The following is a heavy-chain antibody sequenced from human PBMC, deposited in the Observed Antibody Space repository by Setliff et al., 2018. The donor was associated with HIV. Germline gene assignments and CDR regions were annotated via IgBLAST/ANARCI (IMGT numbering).Heavy chain of an antibody. CDR3: ARGGRLQYFEWPSYAMDV. CDR1: GFTFSSYS. D-gene: IGHD3-9*01. V-gene: IGHV3-21*06. J-gene: IGHJ6*02. CDR2: ISSTGAHI. Sequence: GESLKISCAASGFTFSSYSMNWVRQAPGKGLEWVASISSTGAHISTADSLKGRFTISRGNGRNSLYLQMSSLRAEDTALYYCARGGRLQYFEWPSYAMDVWGQGTTVTV.